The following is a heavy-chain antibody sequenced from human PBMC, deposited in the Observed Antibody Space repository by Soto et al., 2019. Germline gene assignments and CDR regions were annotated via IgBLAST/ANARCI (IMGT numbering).Heavy chain of an antibody. J-gene: IGHJ4*02. D-gene: IGHD3-9*01. CDR3: VRDSGNDLLTGYQHFDY. CDR2: IKGDGSDK. Sequence: SLRLSCAASGFTFGNFWMTWVRQAPGKGLEWVAMIKGDGSDKYYVDSVRGRFTISRDNTKNSLYLQMNSPRAEDTALYYCVRDSGNDLLTGYQHFDYWSQGTQVTVSS. CDR1: GFTFGNFW. V-gene: IGHV3-7*03.